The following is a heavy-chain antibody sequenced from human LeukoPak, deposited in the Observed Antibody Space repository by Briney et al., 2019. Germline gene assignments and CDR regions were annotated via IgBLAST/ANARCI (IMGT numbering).Heavy chain of an antibody. CDR2: ISSSGSTI. J-gene: IGHJ4*02. Sequence: GGSLRLSCAASTFNFSDYYMSWIRQAPGKGLEWVSYISSSGSTIYYADSVKGRFTISRDNAKNSLYLQMNSLRAEDTAVYYCARDRSSWVLDYWGQGTLVTVSS. CDR3: ARDRSSWVLDY. V-gene: IGHV3-11*04. CDR1: TFNFSDYY. D-gene: IGHD6-13*01.